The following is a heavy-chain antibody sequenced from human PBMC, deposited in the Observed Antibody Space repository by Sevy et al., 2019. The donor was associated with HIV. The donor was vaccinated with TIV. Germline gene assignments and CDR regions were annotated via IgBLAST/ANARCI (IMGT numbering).Heavy chain of an antibody. CDR1: GFTFSSYS. Sequence: GGSLRLSCAASGFTFSSYSMNWVRQAPGKGLEWVSSISDSSSYIYYADSVKGRFTISRDNAKNSLYLQMNSLRAEDTAVYYCAREGDIVVVPAASEYFQHWGQGTLVTVSS. J-gene: IGHJ1*01. CDR2: ISDSSSYI. V-gene: IGHV3-21*01. D-gene: IGHD2-2*01. CDR3: AREGDIVVVPAASEYFQH.